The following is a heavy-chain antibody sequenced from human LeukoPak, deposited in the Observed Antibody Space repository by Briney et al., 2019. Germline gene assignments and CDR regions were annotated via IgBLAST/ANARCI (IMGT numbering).Heavy chain of an antibody. J-gene: IGHJ4*02. Sequence: PGGSLRLSCAASGFTFSGSATHWVRQASGKGLEWVGRIRSKPNNYATAYAASVKGRFTISRDDSKNTAYLQMNSLKTEDTAVYYCTSLDGTQPRDYWGQGTLVTVSS. CDR1: GFTFSGSA. D-gene: IGHD5-18*01. CDR3: TSLDGTQPRDY. CDR2: IRSKPNNYAT. V-gene: IGHV3-73*01.